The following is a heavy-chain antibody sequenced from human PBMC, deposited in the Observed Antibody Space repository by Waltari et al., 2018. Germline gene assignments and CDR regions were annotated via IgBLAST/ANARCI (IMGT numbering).Heavy chain of an antibody. V-gene: IGHV1-8*01. CDR1: GYTFTSYD. J-gene: IGHJ4*02. CDR2: MNPNSGNT. D-gene: IGHD3-22*01. Sequence: QVQLVQSGAEVKKPGASVKVSCKASGYTFTSYDINWVRQAPGQGLEWMGWMNPNSGNTGYAQKFQGRVTMTRNTSISTAYMELSSLRSEDTAVYYCASGNYYDSSGYRLIFDYWGQGTLVTVSS. CDR3: ASGNYYDSSGYRLIFDY.